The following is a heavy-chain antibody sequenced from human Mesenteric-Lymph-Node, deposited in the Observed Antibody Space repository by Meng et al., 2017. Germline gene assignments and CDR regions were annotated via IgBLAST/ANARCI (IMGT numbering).Heavy chain of an antibody. CDR2: IFTSGST. D-gene: IGHD3-10*01. Sequence: SETLSLTCVVSGGSVNTGTYYWSWIRQPPGKGLEWIGYIFTSGSTDYNPSLKGRVTISVDASRNQFSLKLSSVTAADTAVYYCARGLWFRYWGQGTLVTVSS. CDR1: GGSVNTGTYY. J-gene: IGHJ4*02. V-gene: IGHV4-61*01. CDR3: ARGLWFRY.